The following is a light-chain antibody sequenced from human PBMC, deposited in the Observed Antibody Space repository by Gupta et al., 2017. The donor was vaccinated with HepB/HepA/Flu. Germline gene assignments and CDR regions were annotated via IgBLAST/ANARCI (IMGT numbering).Light chain of an antibody. CDR2: SNN. CDR3: AAWDDSLNGGV. CDR1: SSNIGSNT. Sequence: QSLRPHQPSPPGTPGRGVTISCSGSSSNIGSNTVNWYQQLPGTAPKLLIYSNNQRPSGVPDRFSGSKSGTSASLAISGLQSEDEADYYCAAWDDSLNGGVFGGGTKLTVL. V-gene: IGLV1-44*01. J-gene: IGLJ3*02.